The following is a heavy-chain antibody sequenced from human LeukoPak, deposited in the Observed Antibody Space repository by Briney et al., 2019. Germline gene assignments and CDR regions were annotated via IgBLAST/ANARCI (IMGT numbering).Heavy chain of an antibody. D-gene: IGHD3-22*01. CDR1: GGSFSGYY. Sequence: PSETLSLTCAVYGGSFSGYYWSWIRQPPGNGLEWIGEINHSGSTNYNPSLKSRVTISVDTSKDQFSLKLSSVTAADTAVYYCARAPGYYDSSGSAFDIWGQGTMVTVSS. J-gene: IGHJ3*02. CDR2: INHSGST. V-gene: IGHV4-34*01. CDR3: ARAPGYYDSSGSAFDI.